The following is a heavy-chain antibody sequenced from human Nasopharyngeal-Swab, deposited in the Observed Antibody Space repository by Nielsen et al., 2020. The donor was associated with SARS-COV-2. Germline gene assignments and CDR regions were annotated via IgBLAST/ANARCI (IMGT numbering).Heavy chain of an antibody. J-gene: IGHJ4*02. D-gene: IGHD3-22*01. CDR3: TRGPGSSSYYDTNGFPWYFDY. V-gene: IGHV1-69*01. Sequence: VRQAPGQGLAWIGGIIPIFDMPNYAQKFQGRVTITADESTNTASMELRSLTSEDTALYYCTRGPGSSSYYDTNGFPWYFDYWGQGTLVTVSS. CDR2: IIPIFDMP.